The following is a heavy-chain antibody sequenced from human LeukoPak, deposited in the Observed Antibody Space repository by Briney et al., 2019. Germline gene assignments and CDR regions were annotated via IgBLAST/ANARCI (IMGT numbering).Heavy chain of an antibody. V-gene: IGHV3-9*01. CDR2: ISWNSGSI. CDR1: GFTFDDYA. CDR3: AKDIYDITMVRGVNFDY. J-gene: IGHJ4*02. Sequence: PGRSLRLSCAASGFTFDDYAMHWVRQAPGKGLEWVSGISWNSGSIGYADSVKGRFTISRDNAKNSLYLQMNSLRAEDTALYYCAKDIYDITMVRGVNFDYWGQGTLVTVSS. D-gene: IGHD3-10*01.